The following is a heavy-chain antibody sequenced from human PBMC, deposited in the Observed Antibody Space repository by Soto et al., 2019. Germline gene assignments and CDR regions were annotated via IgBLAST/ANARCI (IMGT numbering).Heavy chain of an antibody. V-gene: IGHV2-5*02. J-gene: IGHJ4*02. Sequence: QITLKEYGPTLVKPTQTLTLTFTFTGFPLNTRGEGVGWIRQPPGKPLEWLALISWDGAKRYSPSLKSRLTSTKDTSVDQLVLTLTTMAPVETVTYYCASRRGDLLTGLYYLDYWGQGTVLTVSS. CDR1: GFPLNTRGEG. CDR2: ISWDGAK. D-gene: IGHD3-9*01. CDR3: ASRRGDLLTGLYYLDY.